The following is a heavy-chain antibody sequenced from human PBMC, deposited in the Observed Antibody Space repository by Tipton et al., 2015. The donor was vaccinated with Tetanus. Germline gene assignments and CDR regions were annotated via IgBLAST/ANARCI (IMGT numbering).Heavy chain of an antibody. D-gene: IGHD6-19*01. Sequence: GSLRLSCAASGFTFSSYAMSWVRQAPGKGLQWVSAISGSGGSTYYADSVKGRFTISRDNSKNTVHLQMNSLRAEDTAVYYCARRERAGVAVAGTIGDYYYFDYWGQGTLVTVSS. CDR2: ISGSGGST. V-gene: IGHV3-23*01. CDR3: ARRERAGVAVAGTIGDYYYFDY. CDR1: GFTFSSYA. J-gene: IGHJ4*02.